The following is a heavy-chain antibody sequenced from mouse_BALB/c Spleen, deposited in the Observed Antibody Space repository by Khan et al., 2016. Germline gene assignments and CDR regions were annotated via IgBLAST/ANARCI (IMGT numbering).Heavy chain of an antibody. CDR3: AKALMITTAMDY. CDR2: ISYSGST. V-gene: IGHV3-2*02. CDR1: GYSITSDYA. Sequence: EVQLVESGPGLVKPSQSLSLTCTVTGYSITSDYAWNWIRQFPGNKLEWMGYISYSGSTSYNPSLKSRISITRDTSKNQFFLQLNSVTTEDTATYYCAKALMITTAMDYWGQGTSVTVSS. J-gene: IGHJ4*01. D-gene: IGHD2-4*01.